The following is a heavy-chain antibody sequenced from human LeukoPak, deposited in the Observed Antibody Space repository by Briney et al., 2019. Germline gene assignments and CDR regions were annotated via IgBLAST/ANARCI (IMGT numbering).Heavy chain of an antibody. V-gene: IGHV3-53*01. CDR1: GFSFSTNS. Sequence: GGSLRLSCAASGFSFSTNSMNWVRQAPGKGLEWVSVIYSGGSTYYADSVKGRFTISRDNSKNTLYLQMNSLRAEDTAVYYCAKDRYYYGSGSYYPFDPWGQGTLVTVSS. CDR3: AKDRYYYGSGSYYPFDP. D-gene: IGHD3-10*01. J-gene: IGHJ5*02. CDR2: IYSGGST.